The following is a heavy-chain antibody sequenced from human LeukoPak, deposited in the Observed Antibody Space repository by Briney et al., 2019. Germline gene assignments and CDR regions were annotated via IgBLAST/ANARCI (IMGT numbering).Heavy chain of an antibody. CDR2: ISADNGNT. V-gene: IGHV1-18*01. Sequence: GASVKVSCKASGYTFTSYAISWVRQAPGQGLEWMGWISADNGNTDYAQRFQGRVTMTTDTSTSTAYMELRSLGSDDTAVYYCASGEYDRSGYDCDYWGQGTLVTVSS. CDR1: GYTFTSYA. J-gene: IGHJ4*02. D-gene: IGHD3-22*01. CDR3: ASGEYDRSGYDCDY.